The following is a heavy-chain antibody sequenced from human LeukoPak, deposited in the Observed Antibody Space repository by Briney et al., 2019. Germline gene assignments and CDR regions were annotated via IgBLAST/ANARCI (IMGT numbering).Heavy chain of an antibody. Sequence: GGSLRLSCAASGFTFSSYGMHWVRQAPGKGLERVAVISYDGSNKYYADSVKGRFTISRDNSKNTLYLQMNSLRAEDTAVYYCAKDLEYYYGSGRDYWGQGTLVTVSS. D-gene: IGHD3-10*01. J-gene: IGHJ4*02. CDR2: ISYDGSNK. CDR1: GFTFSSYG. V-gene: IGHV3-30*18. CDR3: AKDLEYYYGSGRDY.